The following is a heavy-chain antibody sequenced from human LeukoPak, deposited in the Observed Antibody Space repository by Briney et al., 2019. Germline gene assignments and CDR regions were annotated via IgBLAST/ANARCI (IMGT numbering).Heavy chain of an antibody. V-gene: IGHV4-39*01. D-gene: IGHD3-22*01. CDR3: GGSYDSSGPEYYYYYGMDV. CDR1: GGSISSSSYY. J-gene: IGHJ6*02. CDR2: IYYSGST. Sequence: SETLSLTCTVYGGSISSSSYYWGWIRQPPGKGLEWIGSIYYSGSTYYNPSLKSRVTISVDTSKNQFSLKLSSVTAADTAVYYCGGSYDSSGPEYYYYYGMDVWGQGTTVTVSS.